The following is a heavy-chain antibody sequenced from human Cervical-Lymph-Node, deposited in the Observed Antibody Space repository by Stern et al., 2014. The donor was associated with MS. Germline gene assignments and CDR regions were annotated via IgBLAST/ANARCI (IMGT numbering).Heavy chain of an antibody. CDR1: GYTFTDYY. CDR2: VIPDSDST. CDR3: ARAYGSGTFLGMDV. D-gene: IGHD3-10*01. Sequence: DQLVESGAEVKKPGASVKVSCKASGYTFTDYYVHWVRQAPGQGLEWMGWVIPDSDSTKYAQKYQDSVAMTRDTSISTAYMELTRLRSDDTAVYYCARAYGSGTFLGMDVWGQGTTVIVSS. V-gene: IGHV1-2*04. J-gene: IGHJ6*02.